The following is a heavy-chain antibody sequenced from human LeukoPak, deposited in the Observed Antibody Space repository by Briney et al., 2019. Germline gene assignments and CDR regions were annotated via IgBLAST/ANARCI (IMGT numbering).Heavy chain of an antibody. Sequence: PGGSLRLSCAASGFTVSSNYMSWVRQAPGKGLEWVSVIYSGGSTYYADSVKGRFTISRDNSKNTLYLQMNSLRAEDTAVYYCARERVGATSDAFDIWGQGTMVTVS. D-gene: IGHD1-26*01. CDR2: IYSGGST. CDR1: GFTVSSNY. CDR3: ARERVGATSDAFDI. V-gene: IGHV3-53*01. J-gene: IGHJ3*02.